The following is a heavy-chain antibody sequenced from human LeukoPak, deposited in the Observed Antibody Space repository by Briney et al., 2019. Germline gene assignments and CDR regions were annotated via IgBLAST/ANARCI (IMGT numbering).Heavy chain of an antibody. Sequence: GGSLRLSCSASGFAFSSYGMNWVRQAPGKGLEWVSYISASSGTIFYADSVKGRFTVSRDNAKNSLYLQMNSLRAEDTGVYYCASEAGSADHWGQGTLVTVSS. CDR1: GFAFSSYG. CDR3: ASEAGSADH. CDR2: ISASSGTI. V-gene: IGHV3-48*01. J-gene: IGHJ4*02. D-gene: IGHD6-25*01.